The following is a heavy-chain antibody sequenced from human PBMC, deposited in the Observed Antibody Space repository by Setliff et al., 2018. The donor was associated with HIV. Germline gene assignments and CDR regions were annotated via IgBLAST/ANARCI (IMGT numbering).Heavy chain of an antibody. V-gene: IGHV1-18*01. Sequence: ASVKVSCKASGYTFTSYGISWVRQAPGQGLEWMGWISEYNGDTKYAQKLQGRVTMTKDTSTSTAYMELRSLRSDDTAVYYCARGGVTFYYYYYYMDVWGKGTTVTVS. CDR1: GYTFTSYG. J-gene: IGHJ6*03. CDR2: ISEYNGDT. CDR3: ARGGVTFYYYYYYMDV. D-gene: IGHD4-4*01.